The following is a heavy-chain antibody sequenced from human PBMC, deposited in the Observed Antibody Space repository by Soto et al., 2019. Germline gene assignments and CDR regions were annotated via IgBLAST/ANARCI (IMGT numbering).Heavy chain of an antibody. V-gene: IGHV4-31*03. CDR3: ARTFITIFGVVTFRYYGMDV. CDR2: IYYSGST. CDR1: GGSISSGGYY. D-gene: IGHD3-3*01. Sequence: SETLSLTCTVSGGSISSGGYYWSWIRQHPGKGLEWIGYIYYSGSTYYSPSLKSRVTISVDTSKNQFSLKLSSVTAADTAVYYCARTFITIFGVVTFRYYGMDVWGQGTTVTVSS. J-gene: IGHJ6*01.